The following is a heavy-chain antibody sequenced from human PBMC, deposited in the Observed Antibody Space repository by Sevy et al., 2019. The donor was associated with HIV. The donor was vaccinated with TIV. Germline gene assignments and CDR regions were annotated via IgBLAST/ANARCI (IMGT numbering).Heavy chain of an antibody. J-gene: IGHJ6*02. CDR1: GFTVSSNY. CDR3: ARVNCSGGSCYYYYGMDV. Sequence: GGSLRLSCAASGFTVSSNYMSWVRQAPGKGLEWVSVIYSGGSTYYADSVKGRFTISRDNSKNTLSLEMNSLRVEDTAVYYCARVNCSGGSCYYYYGMDVWGQGTTVTVSS. V-gene: IGHV3-53*01. CDR2: IYSGGST. D-gene: IGHD2-15*01.